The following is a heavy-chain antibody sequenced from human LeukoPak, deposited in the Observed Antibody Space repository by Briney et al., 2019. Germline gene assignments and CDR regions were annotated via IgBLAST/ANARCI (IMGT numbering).Heavy chain of an antibody. D-gene: IGHD6-13*01. J-gene: IGHJ4*02. V-gene: IGHV4-34*01. CDR1: GGSFSGYY. CDR2: INHSGST. CDR3: ARLSAAGTVGY. Sequence: MTSETLSLTCAVYGGSFSGYYWSWIRQPPGKGLEWIGEINHSGSTNYNPSLKSRVTISVDTSKNQFSLKLSSVTAADTAVYYCARLSAAGTVGYWGQGTLVTVSS.